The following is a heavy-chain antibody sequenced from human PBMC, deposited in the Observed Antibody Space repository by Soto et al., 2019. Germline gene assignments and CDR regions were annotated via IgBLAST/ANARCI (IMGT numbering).Heavy chain of an antibody. D-gene: IGHD3-3*01. CDR2: IYYSGST. CDR3: ARWWSGSRQGFDP. Sequence: QVQLQESGPGLVKPSQTLSLTCTVSGGSISSGDYYWSWIRQHPGKGLEWIGYIYYSGSTYYNPSRKRRVTISVDTSTNQFSLKLSSVTAADTAVYYCARWWSGSRQGFDPWGQGTLVTVSS. J-gene: IGHJ5*02. V-gene: IGHV4-31*03. CDR1: GGSISSGDYY.